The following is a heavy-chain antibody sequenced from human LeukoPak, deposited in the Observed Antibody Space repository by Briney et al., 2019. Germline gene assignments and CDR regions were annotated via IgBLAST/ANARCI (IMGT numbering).Heavy chain of an antibody. Sequence: GGSLRLSCVASGFSFRSYGMHWVRQAPGKGLEWVAFIQYDGSSKYYADSVKGRFTISRDNAKNTLFLQMSSLRAEDTAVYFCAREILAPGKTHDYWGQGTLVTVSS. CDR2: IQYDGSSK. J-gene: IGHJ4*02. CDR3: AREILAPGKTHDY. CDR1: GFSFRSYG. V-gene: IGHV3-30*02.